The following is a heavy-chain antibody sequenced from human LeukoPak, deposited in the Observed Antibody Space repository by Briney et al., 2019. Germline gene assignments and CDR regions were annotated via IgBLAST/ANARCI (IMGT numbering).Heavy chain of an antibody. V-gene: IGHV3-11*01. CDR1: GFIFSDDY. J-gene: IGHJ4*02. Sequence: GGSLRLSCVASGFIFSDDYMSWIRQAPGKGLEWVSYISSSGSTIYYTDSVRGRFTISRDNAKNSLYLHMNSLRAEDTAVYYCARRVMVLGRPGTTYFDYWGQGTLVTVSS. CDR3: ARRVMVLGRPGTTYFDY. CDR2: ISSSGSTI. D-gene: IGHD1-1*01.